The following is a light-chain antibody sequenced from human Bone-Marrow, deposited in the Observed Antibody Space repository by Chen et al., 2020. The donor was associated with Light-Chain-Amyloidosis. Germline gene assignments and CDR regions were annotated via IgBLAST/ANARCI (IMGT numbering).Light chain of an antibody. CDR3: QVWDRSSDRPV. CDR2: DDS. V-gene: IGLV3-21*02. Sequence: SYVLTQPSSVSVAPGQMATSAWGGNNIGSTSVHWYQQTPGQAPLLVVYDDSDRPSGIPERLSGCNSGNTDTLTSSRVEAEDEADYDCQVWDRSSDRPVFGGGTKLTVL. J-gene: IGLJ3*02. CDR1: NIGSTS.